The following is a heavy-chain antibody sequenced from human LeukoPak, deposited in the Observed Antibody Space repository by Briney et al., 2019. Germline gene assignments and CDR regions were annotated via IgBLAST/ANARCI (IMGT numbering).Heavy chain of an antibody. CDR1: GGSIRSTSYY. J-gene: IGHJ5*02. CDR2: VHHSGST. Sequence: SETLSLTCTVSGGSIRSTSYYWGWIRQPPGKGLEWLGSVHHSGSTYDNPSLKSRVTISVDTSKNQFSLKLISVTAADTAVYYCARRSTVAGRGRFDPWGQGTLVYVS. CDR3: ARRSTVAGRGRFDP. V-gene: IGHV4-39*01. D-gene: IGHD6-19*01.